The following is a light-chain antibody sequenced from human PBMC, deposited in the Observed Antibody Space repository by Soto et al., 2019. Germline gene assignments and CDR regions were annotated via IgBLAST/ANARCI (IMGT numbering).Light chain of an antibody. CDR1: QSIGKNY. CDR3: QQYAESPLA. CDR2: GAS. Sequence: VLTQSPGTVSLSPGESATLSCRASQSIGKNYLAWFQHKPGQAPRLPIYGASTRATGIPDRFRGSGSVTDFTLTVSRLESEDFAVYYCQQYAESPLAFGGGTKVEIK. J-gene: IGKJ4*01. V-gene: IGKV3-20*01.